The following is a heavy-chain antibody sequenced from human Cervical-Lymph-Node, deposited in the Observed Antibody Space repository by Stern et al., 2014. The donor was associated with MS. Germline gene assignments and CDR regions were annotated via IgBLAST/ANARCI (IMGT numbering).Heavy chain of an antibody. D-gene: IGHD6-19*01. V-gene: IGHV3-23*04. CDR3: AKKSGSGWYYVS. CDR2: ISTTGGTT. J-gene: IGHJ5*02. CDR1: GFTFSTYD. Sequence: VQLVESGGGLVQPGGSLRLSCAASGFTFSTYDMSWVRRAPGKGPQFVSAISTTGGTTYYADSVKGWFTISRDNSKNTLYLQMNSLRAEDTAVYYCAKKSGSGWYYVSWGQGSLVTVSS.